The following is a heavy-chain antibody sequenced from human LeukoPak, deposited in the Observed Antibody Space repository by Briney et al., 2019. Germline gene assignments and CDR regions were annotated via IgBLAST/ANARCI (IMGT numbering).Heavy chain of an antibody. J-gene: IGHJ2*01. CDR2: ISHSGVST. Sequence: GGSLRPSCVASEFTFSNYAMSWVRQAPGKGLEWVSGISHSGVSTYYADSVKGRFTISRDNSKNTLYLQVNSLRAEDTAVYYCAKDRRISPYWYFEIWGRGTLVTASP. CDR1: EFTFSNYA. D-gene: IGHD3-10*01. CDR3: AKDRRISPYWYFEI. V-gene: IGHV3-23*01.